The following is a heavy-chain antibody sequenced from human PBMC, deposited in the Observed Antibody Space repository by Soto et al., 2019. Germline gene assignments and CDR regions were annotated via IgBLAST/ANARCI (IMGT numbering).Heavy chain of an antibody. J-gene: IGHJ4*02. V-gene: IGHV5-51*01. CDR3: ARLDENDLWSDYLLL. CDR2: IYPGDSDT. CDR1: GYSFTSYW. D-gene: IGHD3-3*01. Sequence: GDSLRISCKGSGYSFTSYWIGWVRLIPGKGLEWMGIIYPGDSDTRYSPSFQGQVTISADKSISTAYLQWSSLKASDTAMYYCARLDENDLWSDYLLLWCQGTLVTV.